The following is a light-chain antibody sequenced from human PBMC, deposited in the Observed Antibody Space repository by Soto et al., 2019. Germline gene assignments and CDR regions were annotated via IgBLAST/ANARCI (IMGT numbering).Light chain of an antibody. V-gene: IGKV3D-20*02. J-gene: IGKJ2*01. CDR3: QQRSDSYT. Sequence: EVVLTQSPGTLSLSPGARATLSCRASQFVSSTYLAWYQQRPGQAPRLLIYGASSRATGIPDRFSGGGSETDFTLTISSLEPEDSAVYYCQQRSDSYTFGQGTTLEIK. CDR1: QFVSSTY. CDR2: GAS.